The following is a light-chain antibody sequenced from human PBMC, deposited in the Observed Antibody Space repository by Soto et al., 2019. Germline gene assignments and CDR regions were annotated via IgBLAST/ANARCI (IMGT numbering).Light chain of an antibody. CDR1: SSDVGGYHY. CDR2: DVS. V-gene: IGLV2-14*01. J-gene: IGLJ1*01. Sequence: QSVLTQPASVSGSPGQSITISCTGTSSDVGGYHYVSWYQQYPGKAPKVMIYDVSTRPSGVSNRFSGSKSGTTASLTISGLQAEDEADYYCSSYTSSSTYVFGTGTKVTVL. CDR3: SSYTSSSTYV.